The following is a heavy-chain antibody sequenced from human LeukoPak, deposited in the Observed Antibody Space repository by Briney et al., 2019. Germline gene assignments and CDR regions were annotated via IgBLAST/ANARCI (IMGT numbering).Heavy chain of an antibody. J-gene: IGHJ6*03. CDR1: GFTFSNYW. Sequence: AGGSLRLSCAASGFTFSNYWMSWVRQAPGKGLEWVANIKQDGSEKYYVDSVKGRFTISRDNAKNSLYLQMTSLRAEDTSVYYCARDQSSSCSRHSYYYTDVWGKGTMVTVSS. CDR2: IKQDGSEK. D-gene: IGHD6-13*01. CDR3: ARDQSSSCSRHSYYYTDV. V-gene: IGHV3-7*01.